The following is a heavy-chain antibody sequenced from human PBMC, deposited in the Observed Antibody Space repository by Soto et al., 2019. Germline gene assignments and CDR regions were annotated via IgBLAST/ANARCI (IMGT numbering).Heavy chain of an antibody. J-gene: IGHJ6*02. V-gene: IGHV1-69*12. CDR3: ATAVTAGTYYNYGLDV. Sequence: QVHLVQSGAEVKKPGSSVNISCKASGGTFGTYGLNWVRQFPGQGLEWMGGIIPASDTENYAQKFQGRVTITADESTNIAHMQMDSLTSDDTAVYYCATAVTAGTYYNYGLDVWGQGTTVTGS. CDR1: GGTFGTYG. D-gene: IGHD2-21*02. CDR2: IIPASDTE.